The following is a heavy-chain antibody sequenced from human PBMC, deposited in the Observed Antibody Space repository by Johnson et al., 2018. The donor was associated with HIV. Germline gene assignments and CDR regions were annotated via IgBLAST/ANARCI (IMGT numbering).Heavy chain of an antibody. V-gene: IGHV3-30-3*01. CDR2: ISYDGSNK. Sequence: VQLVESGGGVVQPGRSLTLSCAASGFTFNKFAMHWVRQAPGKGLEWVAVISYDGSNKYYADSVKGLFTISRDNAKNSLYLQMNSLRAEDTAVYDCARDLDLREDLAFDIWGQGTMVTVSS. D-gene: IGHD1-1*01. J-gene: IGHJ3*02. CDR1: GFTFNKFA. CDR3: ARDLDLREDLAFDI.